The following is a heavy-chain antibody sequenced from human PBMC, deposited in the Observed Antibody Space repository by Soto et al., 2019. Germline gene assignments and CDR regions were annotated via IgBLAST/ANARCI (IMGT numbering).Heavy chain of an antibody. D-gene: IGHD1-1*01. CDR1: GYTFSSYG. CDR2: ISAHNGNT. V-gene: IGHV1-18*01. Sequence: QVHLVQSGAEVKKPGASVKVSCKASGYTFSSYGITWVRQAPGQGLEWMGWISAHNGNTDYAQKLQGRGIVTRDTSTSTAYMELRSLRSAATAVYYCARGRYGDYWGQGALVTVSS. J-gene: IGHJ4*02. CDR3: ARGRYGDY.